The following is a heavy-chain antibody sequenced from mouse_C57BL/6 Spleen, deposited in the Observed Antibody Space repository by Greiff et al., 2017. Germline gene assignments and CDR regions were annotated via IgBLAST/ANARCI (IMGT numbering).Heavy chain of an antibody. CDR1: GYTFTDYY. D-gene: IGHD2-2*01. CDR3: ARKYGYSWFAY. Sequence: EVQLQQSGPELVKPGASVKISCKASGYTFTDYYMNWVKQSHGKSLEWIGDINPNNGGTSYNQKFKGKATLTVDKSSSTAYMELRSLTSEDSAVYYCARKYGYSWFAYWGQGTLVTVSA. CDR2: INPNNGGT. J-gene: IGHJ3*01. V-gene: IGHV1-26*01.